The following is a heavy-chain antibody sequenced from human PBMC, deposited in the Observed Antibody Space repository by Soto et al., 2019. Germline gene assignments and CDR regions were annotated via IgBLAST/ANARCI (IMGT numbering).Heavy chain of an antibody. V-gene: IGHV1-58*01. CDR3: AADGYSYDGSYAFDI. D-gene: IGHD3-22*01. J-gene: IGHJ3*02. CDR2: IVVGSGHT. CDR1: GFTFSSSA. Sequence: GASVKVSCKASGFTFSSSAVQWVRQARGQRLEWIVWIVVGSGHTNYAQKFQERVTITRDMSTSTAYMDLSSLRSEDTAVYYCAADGYSYDGSYAFDIWGQGTTVTVSS.